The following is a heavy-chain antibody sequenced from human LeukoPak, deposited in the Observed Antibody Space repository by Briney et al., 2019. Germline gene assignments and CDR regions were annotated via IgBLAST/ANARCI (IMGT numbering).Heavy chain of an antibody. V-gene: IGHV4-34*01. J-gene: IGHJ4*02. CDR3: ARGRVYDYVWGSYRFDY. Sequence: KPSETLSLTCAVYGGSFSGYYWSWIRQPPVKGLEWIGEINHSGSTNYNPSLKSRVTISVDTSKNQFSLKLSSVTAADTAVYYCARGRVYDYVWGSYRFDYWGQGTLVTVSS. CDR1: GGSFSGYY. D-gene: IGHD3-16*02. CDR2: INHSGST.